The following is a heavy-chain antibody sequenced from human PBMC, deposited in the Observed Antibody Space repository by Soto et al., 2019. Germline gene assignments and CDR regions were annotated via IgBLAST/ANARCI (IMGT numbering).Heavy chain of an antibody. Sequence: QLQLQESGSGLVKPSQTLSLTCAVSGGSISSGGYSWSWIRQPPGKGLEWIGYIYHSGSTYYNPSLKSRVTRSLDRSKNQFSLKLSAVPAADTAVYYWARGTDCGGDGYSYDLDSWGQGNLVTGSS. V-gene: IGHV4-30-2*01. D-gene: IGHD2-21*02. CDR2: IYHSGST. J-gene: IGHJ4*02. CDR1: GGSISSGGYS. CDR3: ARGTDCGGDGYSYDLDS.